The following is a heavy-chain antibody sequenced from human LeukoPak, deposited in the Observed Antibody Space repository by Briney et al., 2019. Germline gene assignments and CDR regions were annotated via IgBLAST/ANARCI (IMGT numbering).Heavy chain of an antibody. CDR1: GFTFSSYS. V-gene: IGHV3-21*01. CDR3: ARDRITGTNLDALDI. D-gene: IGHD1-20*01. CDR2: ISSSSSYI. Sequence: PGGSLRLSCAASGFTFSSYSMNWVRQAPGKGLEWVSSISSSSSYIYYADSVKGRFTISRDNAKNSLYLQMNSLRAEDTAVYYCARDRITGTNLDALDIWGQGTMVTVSS. J-gene: IGHJ3*02.